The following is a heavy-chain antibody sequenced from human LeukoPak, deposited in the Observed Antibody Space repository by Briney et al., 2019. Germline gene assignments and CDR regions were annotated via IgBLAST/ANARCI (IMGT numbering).Heavy chain of an antibody. J-gene: IGHJ4*02. Sequence: SETLSLTCTVSGGSISSYYWGWIRQPAGKGLEWIGRIYSSGSTNYNPSLKSRVTMSVDTSNNQFSLKLSSATAADTAVYYCARLLYDSRGYYYFDYWGQGTLVTVSS. CDR3: ARLLYDSRGYYYFDY. V-gene: IGHV4-4*07. CDR1: GGSISSYY. D-gene: IGHD3-22*01. CDR2: IYSSGST.